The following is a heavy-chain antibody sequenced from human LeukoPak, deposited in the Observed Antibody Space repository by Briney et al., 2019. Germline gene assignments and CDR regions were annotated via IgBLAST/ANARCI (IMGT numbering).Heavy chain of an antibody. CDR3: ARDLTPDCSNGVCFDAFDI. D-gene: IGHD2-8*01. CDR1: GFTFSNYW. V-gene: IGHV3-7*01. CDR2: IKEDGSEK. Sequence: PGGSLRLSCAASGFTFSNYWMSWVRQAPGKGLEWVANIKEDGSEKYYVDSVKGRFTISRDNAKNSLYLQVDNLRAEDTAVYYCARDLTPDCSNGVCFDAFDIWGQGTVVTVSS. J-gene: IGHJ3*02.